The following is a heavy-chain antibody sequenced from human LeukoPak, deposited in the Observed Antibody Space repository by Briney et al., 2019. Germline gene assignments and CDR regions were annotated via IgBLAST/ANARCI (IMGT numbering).Heavy chain of an antibody. D-gene: IGHD1-26*01. CDR2: IKQDGSEK. Sequence: PGGSLRLSCVVSGFTFSTYWMSWVRQAPGKGLEWVANIKQDGSEKYYVDSVKGRFTISRDNSKNTLYLQVNSLRVEDTAVYYCAKGSGNYEYFDHWGQGTLVTVSS. CDR1: GFTFSTYW. V-gene: IGHV3-7*01. CDR3: AKGSGNYEYFDH. J-gene: IGHJ4*02.